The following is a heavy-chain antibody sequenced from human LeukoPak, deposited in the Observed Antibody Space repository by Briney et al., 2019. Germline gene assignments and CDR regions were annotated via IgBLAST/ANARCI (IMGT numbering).Heavy chain of an antibody. Sequence: GGSLRLSCAASHFTFDDYAMRWVRQAPGKGLEWVSLISRDGGRTYYADSVKGRFTISRDNSKNSLFLQMTRLSAEDTAFYYCAKGGGDTAMAMDYWGQGTLFTVSS. D-gene: IGHD5-18*01. CDR2: ISRDGGRT. CDR1: HFTFDDYA. CDR3: AKGGGDTAMAMDY. V-gene: IGHV3-43D*03. J-gene: IGHJ4*02.